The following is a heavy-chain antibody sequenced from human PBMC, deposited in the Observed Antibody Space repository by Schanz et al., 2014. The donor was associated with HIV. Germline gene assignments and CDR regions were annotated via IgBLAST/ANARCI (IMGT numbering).Heavy chain of an antibody. Sequence: QVQLQEWGAGLLKPSETLSLTCAVYGGSFSDYYWSWIRQHPVKGLEWIGYISNSGRTYYNPSLESRVTVSVDTSRNQFSLKVRSVTAADTAMYYCARVNGLYGNYEVDYWGHGPLVTVSS. CDR1: GGSFSDYY. CDR3: ARVNGLYGNYEVDY. V-gene: IGHV4-34*02. D-gene: IGHD4-17*01. CDR2: ISNSGRT. J-gene: IGHJ4*01.